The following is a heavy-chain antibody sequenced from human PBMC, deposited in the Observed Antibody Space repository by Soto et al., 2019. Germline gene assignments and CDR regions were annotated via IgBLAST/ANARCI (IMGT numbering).Heavy chain of an antibody. CDR1: GGTFSNYA. CDR3: ARGPDYEAYFDF. CDR2: IILPFGTA. Sequence: QVQLVQSGAEVKKPGSSVKVSCRASGGTFSNYAVSWVRQAPGQGLEWMGGIILPFGTANYAQKFQGRVTITADECRVTTYMEFSSLRFEDTAVYYWARGPDYEAYFDFWGQGTLVTVSS. J-gene: IGHJ4*02. V-gene: IGHV1-69*12. D-gene: IGHD4-17*01.